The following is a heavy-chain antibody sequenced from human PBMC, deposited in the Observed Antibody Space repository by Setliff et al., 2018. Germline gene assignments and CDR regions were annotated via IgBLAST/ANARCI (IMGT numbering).Heavy chain of an antibody. CDR3: ARGGYSYGHHYYYYMDV. J-gene: IGHJ6*03. D-gene: IGHD5-18*01. CDR2: INHSGST. Sequence: SETLSLTCTVYGGSFSGYYWSWIRQPPGKGLEWIGEINHSGSTNYNPSLKSRVTISVDTSKNQFSLKLSSVAAADTAVYYCARGGYSYGHHYYYYMDVWGKGTTVTVSS. CDR1: GGSFSGYY. V-gene: IGHV4-34*01.